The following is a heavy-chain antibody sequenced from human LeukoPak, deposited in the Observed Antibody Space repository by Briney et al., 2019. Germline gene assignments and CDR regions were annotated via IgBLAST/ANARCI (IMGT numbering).Heavy chain of an antibody. D-gene: IGHD6-13*01. J-gene: IGHJ4*02. CDR2: IHYSGST. CDR3: ARFSSSSDGRPFDY. Sequence: PSETLSLTCAVSGGSISSYYWNWIRQPPGKGLEWIGYIHYSGSTNYNPSLKSRVTISVDTSKNQFSLNLSSVTAADTAVYYCARFSSSSDGRPFDYWGQGTLVTVSS. V-gene: IGHV4-59*01. CDR1: GGSISSYY.